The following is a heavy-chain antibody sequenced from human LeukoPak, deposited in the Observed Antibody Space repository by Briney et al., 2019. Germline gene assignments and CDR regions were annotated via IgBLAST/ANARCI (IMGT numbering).Heavy chain of an antibody. CDR2: ISAYNGNT. V-gene: IGHV1-18*01. CDR3: ARGVLRFLEWPRRHAFDI. CDR1: GYTFTSYG. J-gene: IGHJ3*02. Sequence: ASVKVSCKASGYTFTSYGISWVRQAPGQGLEWMGWISAYNGNTNYAQKLQGRVTMTTDTSTSTAYMELRSLRSDDTAVYYCARGVLRFLEWPRRHAFDIWGQGTMVTVSS. D-gene: IGHD3-3*01.